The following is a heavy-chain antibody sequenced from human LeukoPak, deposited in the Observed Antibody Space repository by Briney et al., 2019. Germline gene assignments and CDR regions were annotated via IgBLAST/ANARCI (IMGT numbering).Heavy chain of an antibody. CDR1: GDSISSGYY. Sequence: SETLSLTCDVSGDSISSGYYWGWLRQPPGKGLEWIGSIYHSGSTTYNPSLKSRVTISADTSKNQFSLKVRSVTAADTAVYYCARNSSGWFFDYWAQGTLVTVSS. J-gene: IGHJ4*02. CDR2: IYHSGST. D-gene: IGHD6-19*01. CDR3: ARNSSGWFFDY. V-gene: IGHV4-38-2*01.